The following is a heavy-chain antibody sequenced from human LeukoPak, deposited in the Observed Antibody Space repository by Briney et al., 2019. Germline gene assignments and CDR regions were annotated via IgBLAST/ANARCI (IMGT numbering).Heavy chain of an antibody. D-gene: IGHD4-23*01. CDR2: IRYDGNNK. CDR1: GFTFRSCA. J-gene: IGHJ5*02. V-gene: IGHV3-30*02. Sequence: GGSLRLSCAASGFTFRSCAMHWVCQAPGRGLEWGAYIRYDGNNKYYADSVRGRFTISRDNSKDTLYLQMNSLRPEDTAVYYCTKGDDYGANTRLPKYNWFDPWGQGTLVTVSS. CDR3: TKGDDYGANTRLPKYNWFDP.